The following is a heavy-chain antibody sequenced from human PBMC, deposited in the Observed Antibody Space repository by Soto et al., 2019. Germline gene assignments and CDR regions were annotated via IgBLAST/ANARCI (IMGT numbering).Heavy chain of an antibody. Sequence: TLSLTCAVSGGSISSGGYSWSWIRHPPVRGLEWLGYIYLSGSTYYKQPFKSLVTISVDMSQNHYSLKMRSLTAAATAVYYCARNCMSTSCYNWFDPWGQGTLVTVYS. CDR3: ARNCMSTSCYNWFDP. CDR1: GGSISSGGYS. J-gene: IGHJ5*02. V-gene: IGHV4-30-2*01. D-gene: IGHD2-2*01. CDR2: IYLSGST.